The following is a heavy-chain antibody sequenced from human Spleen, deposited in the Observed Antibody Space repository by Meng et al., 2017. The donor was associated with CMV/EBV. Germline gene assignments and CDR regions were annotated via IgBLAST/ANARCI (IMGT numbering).Heavy chain of an antibody. J-gene: IGHJ6*02. V-gene: IGHV4-34*01. D-gene: IGHD3-3*01. CDR1: GGSFSGYY. CDR3: ARDYRLITIFGVVSRMDV. Sequence: SETLSLTCAVYGGSFSGYYWTWIRQPPGKGLEWIGEITHSGSTDYNPSLKSRVSISEDMSKNQFSLKLSSVTAADTAVYYCARDYRLITIFGVVSRMDVWGQGTTVTVSS. CDR2: ITHSGST.